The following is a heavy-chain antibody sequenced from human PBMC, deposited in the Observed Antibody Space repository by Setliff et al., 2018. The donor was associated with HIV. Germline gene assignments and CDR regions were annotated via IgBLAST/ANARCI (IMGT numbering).Heavy chain of an antibody. J-gene: IGHJ3*01. CDR2: INNDGSYA. CDR3: VRDSSGTYTQDDDALDL. CDR1: GFTFSSYW. V-gene: IGHV3-74*01. Sequence: GGSLRLSCAASGFTFSSYWLHWVRQAPGKGLVWVSRINNDGSYASYADSVKGRFTISRDNAKNTLYLQMSSLRAEDRAVYYCVRDSSGTYTQDDDALDLWGQGTMVTVSS. D-gene: IGHD1-26*01.